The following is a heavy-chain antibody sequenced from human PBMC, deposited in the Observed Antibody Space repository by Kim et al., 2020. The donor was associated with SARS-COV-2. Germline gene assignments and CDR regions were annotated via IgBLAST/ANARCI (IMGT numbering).Heavy chain of an antibody. D-gene: IGHD6-13*01. V-gene: IGHV6-1*01. Sequence: SQTLSLTCAISGDSVSSNSAAWNWIRQSPSRGLEWLGRTYYRSKWYNDYAVSVKSRITINPDTSKNQFSLQLNSVTPEETAVYYCAREEVQTFGSSLYGMDVWGQGTTVTVSS. CDR3: AREEVQTFGSSLYGMDV. CDR2: TYYRSKWYN. J-gene: IGHJ6*02. CDR1: GDSVSSNSAA.